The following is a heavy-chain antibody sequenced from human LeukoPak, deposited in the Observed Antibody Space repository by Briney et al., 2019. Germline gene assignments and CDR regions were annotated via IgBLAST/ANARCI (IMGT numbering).Heavy chain of an antibody. CDR1: GGSISSSSYY. D-gene: IGHD6-13*01. Sequence: SETLSLTCTVSGGSISSSSYYWGWIRQPPGKGLEWIGSIYYSGSTYYNPSLKSRVTISVDTSKNQFSLKLSSVTAADTAVYCCARDKGRQQLTDYWGQGTLVTVSS. CDR2: IYYSGST. J-gene: IGHJ4*02. V-gene: IGHV4-39*07. CDR3: ARDKGRQQLTDY.